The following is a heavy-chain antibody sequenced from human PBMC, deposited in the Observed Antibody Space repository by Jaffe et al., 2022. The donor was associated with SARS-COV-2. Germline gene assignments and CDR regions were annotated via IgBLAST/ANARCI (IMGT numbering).Heavy chain of an antibody. V-gene: IGHV3-11*01. D-gene: IGHD1-26*01. CDR2: ISSSGTLT. Sequence: QVHLVESGGGLVKPGGSLRLSCAASGFTFSDYYMGWIRQAPGKGLEWVSYISSSGTLTHYADSVKGRFTISRDTARSSLYLQMSSLTAEDTAVYYCGSPNVGWGQGNLVTVSS. J-gene: IGHJ4*02. CDR1: GFTFSDYY. CDR3: GSPNVG.